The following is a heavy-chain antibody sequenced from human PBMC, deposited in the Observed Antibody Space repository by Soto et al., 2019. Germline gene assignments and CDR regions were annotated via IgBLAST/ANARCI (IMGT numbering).Heavy chain of an antibody. J-gene: IGHJ4*02. CDR3: ARDPWPFDTAILFDY. Sequence: GGSLRLSCAASGFTFSSYAMHWVRQAPGKGLEWVAVISYDGSNKYYADSVKGRFTISRDNSKNTLYLQMNSLRAEDTAVYYCARDPWPFDTAILFDYWGQGTLVTVSS. CDR1: GFTFSSYA. V-gene: IGHV3-30-3*01. CDR2: ISYDGSNK. D-gene: IGHD5-18*01.